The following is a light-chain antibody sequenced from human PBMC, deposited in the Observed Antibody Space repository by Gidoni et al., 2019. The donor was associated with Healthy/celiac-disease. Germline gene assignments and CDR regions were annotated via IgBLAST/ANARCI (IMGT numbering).Light chain of an antibody. CDR2: EDS. Sequence: SYVLTQPPSVSVAPGQTARMTCGGNHIGSKSVHWYQQKPDQAPVLVVYEDSDRPSGIPERFSGSNSGNTATLTISRVEAGDEADYYCQVWDSSSDHVVFGGGTKLTVL. CDR1: HIGSKS. CDR3: QVWDSSSDHVV. J-gene: IGLJ2*01. V-gene: IGLV3-21*02.